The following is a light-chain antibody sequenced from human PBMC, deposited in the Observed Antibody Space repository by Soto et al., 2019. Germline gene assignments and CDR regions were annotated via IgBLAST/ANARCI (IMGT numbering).Light chain of an antibody. J-gene: IGKJ2*01. CDR3: MQALQTPPYT. Sequence: DLVMTQSPLSLPVTPGEPASISCRSSQSLLHSNGYNYLDWYLQKPGQSRQLLIYLGSNRASGVPDRFSGRGSGTDFTLKISRVEAEDVGVYYCMQALQTPPYTFGQGTKLEIK. CDR2: LGS. CDR1: QSLLHSNGYNY. V-gene: IGKV2-28*01.